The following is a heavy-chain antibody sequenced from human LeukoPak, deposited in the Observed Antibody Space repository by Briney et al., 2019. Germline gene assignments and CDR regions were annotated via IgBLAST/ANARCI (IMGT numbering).Heavy chain of an antibody. Sequence: GGSLRLSCAASGFTFSSYSMNWVRQAPGKGLEWISSISSSRSHIYYADSVKGRFTISRDNAKNSLYLQINSLRAEDTAVYYCARGLPGERGYYYGMDVWGQGTTVTVSS. D-gene: IGHD2-21*01. CDR2: ISSSRSHI. CDR1: GFTFSSYS. CDR3: ARGLPGERGYYYGMDV. V-gene: IGHV3-21*01. J-gene: IGHJ6*02.